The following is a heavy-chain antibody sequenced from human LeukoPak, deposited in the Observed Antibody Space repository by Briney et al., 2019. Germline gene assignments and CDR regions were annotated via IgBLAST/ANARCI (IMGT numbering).Heavy chain of an antibody. J-gene: IGHJ1*01. CDR2: IIPILGIA. CDR1: GGTFSSYA. CDR3: ARDKAVTTEVTQHFQH. D-gene: IGHD4-23*01. V-gene: IGHV1-69*04. Sequence: SVKLSCKASGGTFSSYAISWVRQAPGQGLEWMGRIIPILGIANYAQKFQGRVTITADKSTSTAYMELSSLRSEDTAVYYCARDKAVTTEVTQHFQHWGQGTLVTVSS.